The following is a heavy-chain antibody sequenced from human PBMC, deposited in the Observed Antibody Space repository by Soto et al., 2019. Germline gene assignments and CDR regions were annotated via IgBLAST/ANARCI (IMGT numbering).Heavy chain of an antibody. V-gene: IGHV3-23*01. D-gene: IGHD3-3*01. CDR2: ISGSGGST. Sequence: GGSLRLSCAASGFTFSSYAMSWVRQAPGKGLEWVSAISGSGGSTYYADSVKGRFTISRDNSKNTLYLQMNSLRAEDTAVYYCATNLPEWTTPLRAQGPYGMDVWGQGTTVTVSS. CDR1: GFTFSSYA. J-gene: IGHJ6*02. CDR3: ATNLPEWTTPLRAQGPYGMDV.